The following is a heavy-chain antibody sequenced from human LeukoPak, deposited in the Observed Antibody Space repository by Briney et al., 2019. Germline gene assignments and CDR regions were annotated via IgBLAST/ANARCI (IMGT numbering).Heavy chain of an antibody. CDR1: GFTFSSYW. D-gene: IGHD3-10*01. CDR3: AKNGPGLDYFDY. V-gene: IGHV3-74*01. CDR2: ISSDGSDT. Sequence: GGSLRLSCAASGFTFSSYWMHWVRQAPGKGLVWVSRISSDGSDTTYADSVKGRFTISRDNAKNTLYLQMNSPRAEDTAVYYCAKNGPGLDYFDYWGQGTLVTVSS. J-gene: IGHJ4*02.